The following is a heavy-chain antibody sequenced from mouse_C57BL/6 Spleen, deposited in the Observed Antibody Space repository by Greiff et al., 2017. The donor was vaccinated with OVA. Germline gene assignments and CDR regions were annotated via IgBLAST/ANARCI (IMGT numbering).Heavy chain of an antibody. V-gene: IGHV5-6*01. J-gene: IGHJ1*03. Sequence: EVHLVESGGDLVKPGGSLKLSCAASGFTFSSYGMSWVRQTPDKRLEWVATISSGGSYTYYPDSVKGRFTISRDNAKNTLYLQMSSLKSEDTAMYYCASYYGNWYFDVWGTGTTVTVSS. CDR3: ASYYGNWYFDV. D-gene: IGHD2-1*01. CDR2: ISSGGSYT. CDR1: GFTFSSYG.